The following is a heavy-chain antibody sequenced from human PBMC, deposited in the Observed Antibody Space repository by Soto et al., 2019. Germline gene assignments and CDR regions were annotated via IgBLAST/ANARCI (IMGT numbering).Heavy chain of an antibody. CDR1: GFTFSGSA. D-gene: IGHD5-12*01. CDR3: TRTRYSGYDYAFDI. V-gene: IGHV3-73*01. CDR2: IRSKANSYAT. J-gene: IGHJ3*02. Sequence: GGSLRLSCAASGFTFSGSAMHWVRQASGKGLEWVGRIRSKANSYATAYAASVKDRFTISRDDSKNTAYLQMNSLKTEDTAVYYCTRTRYSGYDYAFDIWGQGTMVTVSS.